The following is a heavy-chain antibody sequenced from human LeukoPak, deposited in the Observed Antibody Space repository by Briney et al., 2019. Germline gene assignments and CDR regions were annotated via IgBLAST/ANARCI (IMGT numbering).Heavy chain of an antibody. Sequence: PSETLSLTCTVSGDSINRHYRSWIRQTPGTGLEWIGYISYRGSTNYNPSLKSRVTMSVDTSNNQFSLRLSSVTAADTAVCYCATNAGPAALDAIDIWGQGTIVIVSS. CDR2: ISYRGST. CDR3: ATNAGPAALDAIDI. J-gene: IGHJ3*02. CDR1: GDSINRHY. V-gene: IGHV4-59*08. D-gene: IGHD2-2*01.